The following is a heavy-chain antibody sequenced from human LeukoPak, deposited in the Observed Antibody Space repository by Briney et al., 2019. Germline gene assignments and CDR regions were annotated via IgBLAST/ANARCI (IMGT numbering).Heavy chain of an antibody. Sequence: GGSLRLSCAASGFSLSSNYMSWVRQAPGKGLEWGSVINRGGATYYADSVKGRLTISRDNSKNTLYLQMNSLRVEDTAVYYCVRAHDFGDYAHWYFDLWGRGTLVTVSS. CDR2: INRGGAT. CDR1: GFSLSSNY. D-gene: IGHD4-17*01. V-gene: IGHV3-53*01. J-gene: IGHJ2*01. CDR3: VRAHDFGDYAHWYFDL.